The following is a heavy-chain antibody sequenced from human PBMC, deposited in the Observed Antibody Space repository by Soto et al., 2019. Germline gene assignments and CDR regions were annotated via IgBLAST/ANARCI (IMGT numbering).Heavy chain of an antibody. V-gene: IGHV3-30*18. CDR3: ANYGGFGELFV. D-gene: IGHD3-10*01. J-gene: IGHJ4*02. CDR1: GFTFSSYG. CDR2: ISYDGSNK. Sequence: QVQLVESGGGVVQPGRSLRLSCAASGFTFSSYGMHWVRQAPGKGLEWVAVISYDGSNKYYADSVKGRFTISRDNSKNTLYLQMNSLRAEDTAVYYCANYGGFGELFVWGQGTLVTVSS.